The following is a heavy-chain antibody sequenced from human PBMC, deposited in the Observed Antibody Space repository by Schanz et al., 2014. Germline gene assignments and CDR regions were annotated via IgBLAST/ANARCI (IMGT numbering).Heavy chain of an antibody. CDR1: GFTVSSDH. CDR3: AKGMGYCSGGTCYDYYYYGLDV. V-gene: IGHV3-23*04. Sequence: EVQLVESGGGFVQPGGSLGLSCVVSGFTVSSDHMSWVRQALGRGLEWVSAISGSGGSTYYADSVKGRFTISRDNSKNTLYLQMNSLRAEDTAVFYCAKGMGYCSGGTCYDYYYYGLDVWGQGTTVTVSS. J-gene: IGHJ6*02. D-gene: IGHD2-15*01. CDR2: ISGSGGST.